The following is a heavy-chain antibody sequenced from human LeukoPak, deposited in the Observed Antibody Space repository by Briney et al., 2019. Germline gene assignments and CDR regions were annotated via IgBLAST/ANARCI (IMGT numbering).Heavy chain of an antibody. D-gene: IGHD6-13*01. Sequence: GESLKISCKGSGYSFTSYWIAWVRQMPGKGLEWMGIIYPGDSDTRYSPSFQGQVTISADKSINTAYLEWSSLEASDTAMYYCARGIVASAGSRVYYFDYWGQGTLVTVPS. V-gene: IGHV5-51*01. J-gene: IGHJ4*02. CDR1: GYSFTSYW. CDR2: IYPGDSDT. CDR3: ARGIVASAGSRVYYFDY.